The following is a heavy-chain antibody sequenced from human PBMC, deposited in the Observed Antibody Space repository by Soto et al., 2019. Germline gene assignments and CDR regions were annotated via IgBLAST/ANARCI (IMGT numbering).Heavy chain of an antibody. V-gene: IGHV4-30-4*01. D-gene: IGHD6-6*01. Sequence: QVQLQESGPGLVKPSQTLSLTCTVSGGSISGGYYYWSWIRQPPGKGLEWIRYIDYSGSTYYNPSLKGRVTISLDTSKNQSSRRLSSVTAAEPAVYDCARVGSSIAVRPFDSWGQGTLVTVSS. CDR1: GGSISGGYYY. J-gene: IGHJ4*02. CDR3: ARVGSSIAVRPFDS. CDR2: IDYSGST.